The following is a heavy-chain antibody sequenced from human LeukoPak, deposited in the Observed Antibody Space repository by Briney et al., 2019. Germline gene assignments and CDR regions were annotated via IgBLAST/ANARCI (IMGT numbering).Heavy chain of an antibody. D-gene: IGHD3-22*01. Sequence: SETLSLTCTVSGGSISSYYWSWIRQPPGKGLEWIGYIYNSGSTNYKPSLRNRVTMSVDTSKNQFSLKLSSVTAADTAVYYCARSYDSSGRSDYWVQGTLVTVSS. CDR3: ARSYDSSGRSDY. CDR2: IYNSGST. CDR1: GGSISSYY. J-gene: IGHJ4*02. V-gene: IGHV4-59*01.